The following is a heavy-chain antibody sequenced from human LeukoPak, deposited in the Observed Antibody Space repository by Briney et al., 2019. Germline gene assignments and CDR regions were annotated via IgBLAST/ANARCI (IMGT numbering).Heavy chain of an antibody. V-gene: IGHV4-38-2*01. CDR2: MHHRGST. CDR1: GHSISSGYY. CDR3: ARHRGDNSNPRYYFYYTDV. D-gene: IGHD4-11*01. J-gene: IGHJ6*03. Sequence: PSETLSLTFSVSGHSISSGYYWGWIRQLPGKGLEWIGTMHHRGSTYYNPSLKSRVTMSGDTSKNHFSLKLSSVIAADAAVYYCARHRGDNSNPRYYFYYTDVWGKGTTVTVSS.